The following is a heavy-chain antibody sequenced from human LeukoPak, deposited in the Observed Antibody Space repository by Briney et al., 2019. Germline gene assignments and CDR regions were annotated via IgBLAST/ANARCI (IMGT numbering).Heavy chain of an antibody. V-gene: IGHV1-2*02. J-gene: IGHJ4*02. Sequence: ASVKVSCKASGYTFTGYYMHWVRQAPGQGLEWMGWINPTSGGTKYAQKFLGRVTMTRDTSISTAYMELSRLRSDDTAVYYCARSQWLIDASIDYWGQGTLVTVSS. D-gene: IGHD6-19*01. CDR2: INPTSGGT. CDR1: GYTFTGYY. CDR3: ARSQWLIDASIDY.